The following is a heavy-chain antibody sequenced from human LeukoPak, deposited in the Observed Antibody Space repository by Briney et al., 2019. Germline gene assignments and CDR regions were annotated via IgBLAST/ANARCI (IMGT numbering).Heavy chain of an antibody. CDR3: ARERGYSSRTFDY. D-gene: IGHD6-13*01. J-gene: IGHJ4*02. CDR2: ICYDGSNK. V-gene: IGHV3-33*01. CDR1: GFTFSSYG. Sequence: GGSLRLSRAASGFTFSSYGMHWLRQAPGKGLEWVAVICYDGSNKYYADSVKGRFTISRENSKNTLYLQMNSLRAQQTVMFYCARERGYSSRTFDYWGQGTLVTVSS.